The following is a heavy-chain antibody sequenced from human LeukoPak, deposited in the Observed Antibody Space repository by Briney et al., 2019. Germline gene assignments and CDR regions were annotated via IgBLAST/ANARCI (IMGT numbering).Heavy chain of an antibody. D-gene: IGHD2-2*01. CDR1: GFTFSDYY. CDR2: ISSSGSAI. CDR3: ARDSYYCSSTSCVWFDP. Sequence: GGSLRLSCAASGFTFSDYYMSWIRQAPGKGLEWVSYISSSGSAIKYADSVKGRFTISRDNAKNSLYLQMNSLRADDTAMYYCARDSYYCSSTSCVWFDPWGQGTLVTVSS. V-gene: IGHV3-11*04. J-gene: IGHJ5*02.